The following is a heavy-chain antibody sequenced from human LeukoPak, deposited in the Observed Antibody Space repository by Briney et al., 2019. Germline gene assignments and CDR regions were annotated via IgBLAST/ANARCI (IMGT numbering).Heavy chain of an antibody. CDR3: ASSSSWHLGWFDP. J-gene: IGHJ5*02. D-gene: IGHD6-13*01. Sequence: SVKVSCKASGGTFSSYAISWVRQAPGQGLEWMGGIIPIFGTANYAQKFQGRVTITADESTSTAYMELSSLRSEDTAVYYCASSSSWHLGWFDPWGQGTLVTVSS. V-gene: IGHV1-69*13. CDR1: GGTFSSYA. CDR2: IIPIFGTA.